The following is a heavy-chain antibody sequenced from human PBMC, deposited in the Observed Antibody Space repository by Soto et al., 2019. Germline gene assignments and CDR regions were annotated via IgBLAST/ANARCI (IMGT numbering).Heavy chain of an antibody. Sequence: PGGSLRLSCAASGFTFDDYAMHWVRQAPGKGLEWVSGISWNSGSIGYADSVKGRFTISRDNAKNSLYLQMNSLRAEDTALYYCAKDIGGLGVVVPAAPFTVAGGGNGFDPWGQGTLVTVSS. CDR1: GFTFDDYA. V-gene: IGHV3-9*01. CDR2: ISWNSGSI. D-gene: IGHD2-2*01. CDR3: AKDIGGLGVVVPAAPFTVAGGGNGFDP. J-gene: IGHJ5*02.